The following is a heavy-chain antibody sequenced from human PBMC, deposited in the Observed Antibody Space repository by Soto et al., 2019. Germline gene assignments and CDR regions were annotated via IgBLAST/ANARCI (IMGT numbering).Heavy chain of an antibody. D-gene: IGHD2-15*01. CDR3: TRDKALAESVPTGIWEFDY. V-gene: IGHV1-18*04. Sequence: QVQLVQSGAEVKKPGASVKVSCKASGYTFTSYGISWVRQAPGQGLEWMGWISTYNGNTIYAQKVQGRVTMTTDTSTRTVYMELKSMRSDDTAVFFCTRDKALAESVPTGIWEFDYWGQGTLVTVSS. CDR2: ISTYNGNT. CDR1: GYTFTSYG. J-gene: IGHJ4*02.